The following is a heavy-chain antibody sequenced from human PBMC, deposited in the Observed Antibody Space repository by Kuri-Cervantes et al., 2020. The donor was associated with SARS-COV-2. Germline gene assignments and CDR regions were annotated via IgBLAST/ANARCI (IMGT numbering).Heavy chain of an antibody. D-gene: IGHD7-27*01. Sequence: SETLSLTCTVSGGSISSHYWSWIRQPPGKGLEWIGYIYYSGSTNYNPSLKSRVTISVDTSKNQFSLKLSSVTAADTAVYYCANWGLHDAFDIWGQGTLVTVSS. V-gene: IGHV4-59*11. CDR3: ANWGLHDAFDI. CDR1: GGSISSHY. J-gene: IGHJ3*02. CDR2: IYYSGST.